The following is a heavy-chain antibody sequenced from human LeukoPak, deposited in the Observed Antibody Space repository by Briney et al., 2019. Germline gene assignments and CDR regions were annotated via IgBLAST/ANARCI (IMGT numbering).Heavy chain of an antibody. V-gene: IGHV4-59*01. CDR1: GGSISSYY. CDR3: ARGGHIAAAPYGWFDP. CDR2: IYYSGST. D-gene: IGHD6-13*01. Sequence: SETLSLTCTVSGGSISSYYWSWLRQPPGKGLEWIGYIYYSGSTNYNPSLKSRVTISVDTSKNQFSLKLSSVTAADTAVYYCARGGHIAAAPYGWFDPWGQGTLVTVSS. J-gene: IGHJ5*02.